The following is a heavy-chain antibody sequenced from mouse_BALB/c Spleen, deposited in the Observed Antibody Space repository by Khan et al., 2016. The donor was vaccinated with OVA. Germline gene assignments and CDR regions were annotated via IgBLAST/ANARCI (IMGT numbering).Heavy chain of an antibody. V-gene: IGHV1S81*02. CDR3: ARIKKIVASDFDY. CDR2: TNPTNGRT. Sequence: QVQLKQSGAELVKAGASVKMSCKASGYTFTSYWMHWVKQRLGQGLEWFAETNPTNGRTYYNEKFKSKATLTVDKSSSTAYMLLSGPTFEDSAVYYCARIKKIVASDFDYWGRGTTLTVSS. D-gene: IGHD1-1*01. J-gene: IGHJ2*01. CDR1: GYTFTSYW.